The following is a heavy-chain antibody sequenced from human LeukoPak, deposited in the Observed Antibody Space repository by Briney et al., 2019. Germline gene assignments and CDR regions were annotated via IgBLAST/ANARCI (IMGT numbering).Heavy chain of an antibody. J-gene: IGHJ6*02. Sequence: GGSLRLSCAASGFTFSSYDIHWVRQAPGKGLEGVTVISNDGTNKYYADSMKGRFTVSRDNSKNTVYLQMNSLRAEDTAVYYCAKDYSSSWPVNYYYYYGMDVWGQGTTVTVSS. CDR2: ISNDGTNK. V-gene: IGHV3-30*18. CDR3: AKDYSSSWPVNYYYYYGMDV. D-gene: IGHD6-13*01. CDR1: GFTFSSYD.